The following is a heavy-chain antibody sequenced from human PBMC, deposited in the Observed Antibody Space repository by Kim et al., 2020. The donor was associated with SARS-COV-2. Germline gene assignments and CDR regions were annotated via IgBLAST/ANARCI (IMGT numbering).Heavy chain of an antibody. J-gene: IGHJ4*02. CDR3: ARGYSRGNTHPVGQY. CDR1: GFTFSNYG. D-gene: IGHD6-13*01. Sequence: GGSLRLSCAASGFTFSNYGMHWVRQAPGKGLEWVAVIWYDGSNEYYPDSVKGRFTISRDTSKNTLYLQMNSLRAEDTALYYCARGYSRGNTHPVGQYWGQGTLVTVSS. CDR2: IWYDGSNE. V-gene: IGHV3-33*01.